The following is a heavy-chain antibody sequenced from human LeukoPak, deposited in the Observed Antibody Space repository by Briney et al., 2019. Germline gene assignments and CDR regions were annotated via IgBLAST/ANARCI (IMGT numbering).Heavy chain of an antibody. Sequence: PGGSLRLSCAASGFTFSRYGMHWVRQAPGKGLEWVAFIRYDGRNKYYADSVKGRFTISRDNSKNTLFLQMNSLRAEDTAVYYCAKIEVLEFDYWGQGTLVTVSS. CDR3: AKIEVLEFDY. V-gene: IGHV3-30*02. CDR1: GFTFSRYG. D-gene: IGHD3-3*01. J-gene: IGHJ4*02. CDR2: IRYDGRNK.